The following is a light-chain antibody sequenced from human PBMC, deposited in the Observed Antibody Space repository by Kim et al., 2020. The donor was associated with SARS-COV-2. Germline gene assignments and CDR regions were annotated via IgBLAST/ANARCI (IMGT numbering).Light chain of an antibody. CDR2: GDN. J-gene: IGLJ2*01. CDR3: QSYDSSLSIVV. V-gene: IGLV1-40*01. CDR1: RSNIGAGYD. Sequence: QSVTIACTGSRSNIGAGYDVQWYEQVPGTAPTLLIYGDNNRPSGVPDRFSGSKSDTSASLAITGLQAEDEADYYCQSYDSSLSIVVFGGGTQLTVL.